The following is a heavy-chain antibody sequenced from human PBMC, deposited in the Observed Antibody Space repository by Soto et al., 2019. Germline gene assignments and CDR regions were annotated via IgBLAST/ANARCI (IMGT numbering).Heavy chain of an antibody. CDR3: ARDYSTSWVEGDLVDY. D-gene: IGHD6-13*01. CDR1: GYTFTSYG. V-gene: IGHV1-18*01. Sequence: QVQLVQSGAEVKKPGASVKVSCKASGYTFTSYGFTWVRQAPGQGLEWMGWTYNDDTKYAQRLQDRVTMTTDTSTSTAYMELRSLRSDDTAVYYCARDYSTSWVEGDLVDYWGQGTLVTVSS. J-gene: IGHJ4*02. CDR2: TYNDDT.